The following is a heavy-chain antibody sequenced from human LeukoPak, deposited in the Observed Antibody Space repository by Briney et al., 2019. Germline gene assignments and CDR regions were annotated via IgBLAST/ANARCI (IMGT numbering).Heavy chain of an antibody. CDR2: ISNNGGYT. J-gene: IGHJ4*02. V-gene: IGHV3-23*01. D-gene: IGHD2-15*01. CDR3: AKQLGYCSDGSCYFPY. Sequence: GGSLRLSCSASGFTFSTYWMSWVRQAPGKGLEWVSAISNNGGYTYYADSVQGRFTISRDNSKSTLCLQMNSLRAEDTAVYYCAKQLGYCSDGSCYFPYWGQGTLVTVSS. CDR1: GFTFSTYW.